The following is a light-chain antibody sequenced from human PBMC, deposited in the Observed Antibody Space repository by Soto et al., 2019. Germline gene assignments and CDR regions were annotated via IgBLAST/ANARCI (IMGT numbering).Light chain of an antibody. Sequence: DIQVTQSPSTLSASVGDRVTITCRASQSINNWLAWYQQKPGKAPKLLIYDASTLQGGVPSRFSGSGSGTEFTPTITSLQPDDLATYYCQQYNLSWTFGQGTKVEI. CDR2: DAS. CDR1: QSINNW. CDR3: QQYNLSWT. V-gene: IGKV1-5*01. J-gene: IGKJ1*01.